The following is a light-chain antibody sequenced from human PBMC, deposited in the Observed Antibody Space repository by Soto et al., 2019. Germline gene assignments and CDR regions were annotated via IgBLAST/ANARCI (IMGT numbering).Light chain of an antibody. V-gene: IGKV3-20*01. J-gene: IGKJ4*01. Sequence: EIVLTQSPGTLSLSPGERATLSCRASQSVSSNYLAWYQQQPGPAPRLLIYGASSRATGIPDRFSGSGSGTEFTLTIIRLEPDDFAVYYCHQYGISPFGGGTKVDIK. CDR1: QSVSSNY. CDR2: GAS. CDR3: HQYGISP.